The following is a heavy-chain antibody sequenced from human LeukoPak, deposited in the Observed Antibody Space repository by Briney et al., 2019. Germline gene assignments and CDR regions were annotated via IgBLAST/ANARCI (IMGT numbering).Heavy chain of an antibody. Sequence: ASVNVSCKVSGYALIELSMHWVRQAPGKALAWMGGFDPEDGETIYAQKFQGRVTMTRDTSTSTVYMELSSLRSEDTVVYYWARDRGQTLPGGYWGQGTLVTVSS. CDR2: FDPEDGET. CDR3: ARDRGQTLPGGY. D-gene: IGHD2-8*02. CDR1: GYALIELS. J-gene: IGHJ4*02. V-gene: IGHV1-24*01.